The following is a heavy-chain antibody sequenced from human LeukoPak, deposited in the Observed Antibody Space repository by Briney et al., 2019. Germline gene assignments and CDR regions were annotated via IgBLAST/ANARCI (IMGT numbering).Heavy chain of an antibody. CDR1: GFTLSSYE. D-gene: IGHD3-10*01. J-gene: IGHJ4*02. CDR3: AKGGFGRPFDY. CDR2: ISSSGSTI. Sequence: GGSLRLSCAASGFTLSSYEMNWVRQAPGKGLEWVSYISSSGSTIYYADSVKGRFTISRDNAKNTLFLQMDSLRAEDTAVYYCAKGGFGRPFDYWGQGTLVTVSS. V-gene: IGHV3-48*03.